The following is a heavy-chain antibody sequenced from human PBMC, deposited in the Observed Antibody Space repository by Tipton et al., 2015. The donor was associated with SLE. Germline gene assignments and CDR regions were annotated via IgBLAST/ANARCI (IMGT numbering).Heavy chain of an antibody. CDR1: GGSVSIGDYY. D-gene: IGHD3-10*01. CDR2: IYYSGTT. V-gene: IGHV4-30-4*08. J-gene: IGHJ6*03. Sequence: TLSLTCTVSGGSVSIGDYYWSWIRQDPGKGLEWIGYIYYSGTTHYNPSLKSRVTISVDTSKNQFSLKLTSVTAADTAVYYCARTEVRGVIAMDVWGKGTTVTVSS. CDR3: ARTEVRGVIAMDV.